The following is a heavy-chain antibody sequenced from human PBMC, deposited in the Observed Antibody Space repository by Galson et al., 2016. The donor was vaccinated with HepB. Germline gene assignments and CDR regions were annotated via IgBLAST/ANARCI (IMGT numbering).Heavy chain of an antibody. V-gene: IGHV3-20*01. D-gene: IGHD6-13*01. CDR2: INWNGGRT. CDR1: GFTFDDHG. CDR3: ARGPFLYSSSWYYFDY. Sequence: SLRLSCAASGFTFDDHGLSWVRQVPGKGLEWVPGINWNGGRTGYADSVKGRFTISRDNAKNSLYLQMNSLRAEDTALYHCARGPFLYSSSWYYFDYWGQGALVTGSS. J-gene: IGHJ4*02.